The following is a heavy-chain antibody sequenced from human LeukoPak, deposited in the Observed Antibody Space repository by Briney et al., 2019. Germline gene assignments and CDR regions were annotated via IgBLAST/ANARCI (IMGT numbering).Heavy chain of an antibody. D-gene: IGHD6-19*01. Sequence: GGSLRLSRAASGSTFSSYGMPWVRQAPGKGLEWVAVISYDGSNKYYADSVKGRFTISRDNSKNTLYLQMNSLRAEDTAVYYCAGGGIAVAANYWGQGTLVTVSS. CDR1: GSTFSSYG. CDR2: ISYDGSNK. V-gene: IGHV3-30*03. J-gene: IGHJ4*02. CDR3: AGGGIAVAANY.